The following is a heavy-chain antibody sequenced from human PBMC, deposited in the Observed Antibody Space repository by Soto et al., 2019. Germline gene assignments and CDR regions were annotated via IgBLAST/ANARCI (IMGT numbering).Heavy chain of an antibody. CDR3: AREGRGVVVPGGMDV. V-gene: IGHV3-74*01. D-gene: IGHD2-2*01. CDR1: GCTFSSDW. Sequence: EVQLVESGGGLVQPGGSLRLSCAAYGCTFSSDWMHWVRQAPGKGLVWVSRINSDGSSTSYADSVKGRFTISRDNAKNTLYLQMNSLRAEDTAVYYCAREGRGVVVPGGMDVWGQGTTVTASS. CDR2: INSDGSST. J-gene: IGHJ6*02.